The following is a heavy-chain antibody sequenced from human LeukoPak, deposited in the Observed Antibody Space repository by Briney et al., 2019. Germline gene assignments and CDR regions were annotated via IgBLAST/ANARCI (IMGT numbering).Heavy chain of an antibody. V-gene: IGHV1-24*01. CDR2: FDPEDGET. J-gene: IGHJ4*02. Sequence: ASVKVSCKVSGYTLTELSMHWVRQAPGKGLEWMGGFDPEDGETIYAQKFQGRVTMTEDTSTDTAYMELSSLRSEDTAVYYCATPRPSLDSSGWYRVHYWGQGTLVTVSS. CDR1: GYTLTELS. CDR3: ATPRPSLDSSGWYRVHY. D-gene: IGHD6-19*01.